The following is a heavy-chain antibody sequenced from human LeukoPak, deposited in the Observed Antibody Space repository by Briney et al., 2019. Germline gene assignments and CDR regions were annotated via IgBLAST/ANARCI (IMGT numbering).Heavy chain of an antibody. CDR3: AKDALYYDGSGYYYFDY. V-gene: IGHV3-21*01. CDR1: GFTFSSYS. D-gene: IGHD3-22*01. CDR2: ISSSSSYI. J-gene: IGHJ4*02. Sequence: GGSLRLSCAASGFTFSSYSMNWVRQAPGKGLEWVSSISSSSSYIYYADSVKGRFTISRDNSDNTLFLQMNSLRAEDTAVYYCAKDALYYDGSGYYYFDYWGQGTLVTVSS.